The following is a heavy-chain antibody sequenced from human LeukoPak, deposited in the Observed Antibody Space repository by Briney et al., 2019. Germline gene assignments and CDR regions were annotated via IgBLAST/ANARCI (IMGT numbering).Heavy chain of an antibody. CDR1: GFTFTSSA. D-gene: IGHD3-22*01. CDR3: AAKPYYYDSSGYLDY. V-gene: IGHV1-58*02. Sequence: SVKVSSKASGFTFTSSAMQWVRQARGQRLEWIGWIVVGSGNTNYAQKFQERVTITRDMSTSTAYMELSSLRSEDTAVYYCAAKPYYYDSSGYLDYWGQGTLVTVSS. J-gene: IGHJ4*02. CDR2: IVVGSGNT.